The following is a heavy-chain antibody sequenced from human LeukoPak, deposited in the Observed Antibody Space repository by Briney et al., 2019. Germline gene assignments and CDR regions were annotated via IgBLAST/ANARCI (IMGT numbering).Heavy chain of an antibody. V-gene: IGHV7-81*01. CDR3: ARSNNDGDYLGVGFDY. J-gene: IGHJ4*02. CDR1: GYSFTTYG. D-gene: IGHD4-17*01. Sequence: ASVKVSCKASGYSFTTYGMNWVPQAPGQGLEWMGWFNTYTGNPTYAQGFTGRFVFSLDTSVSTAYLQISSLQAEDTAVYYCARSNNDGDYLGVGFDYWGQGTLVTVSS. CDR2: FNTYTGNP.